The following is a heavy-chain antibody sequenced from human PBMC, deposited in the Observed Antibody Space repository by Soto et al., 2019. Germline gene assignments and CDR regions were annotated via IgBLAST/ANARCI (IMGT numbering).Heavy chain of an antibody. CDR1: GGSFSGYY. CDR2: INHSGST. J-gene: IGHJ3*02. D-gene: IGHD6-19*01. CDR3: AREGKSSGWYPSSAFDI. V-gene: IGHV4-34*01. Sequence: SETLSLTCAVYGGSFSGYYWSWIRQPPGKGLEWIGEINHSGSTNYNPSLKSRVTISVDMSKNQFSLKLSSVTAADTAVYYCAREGKSSGWYPSSAFDIWGQGTMVTVSS.